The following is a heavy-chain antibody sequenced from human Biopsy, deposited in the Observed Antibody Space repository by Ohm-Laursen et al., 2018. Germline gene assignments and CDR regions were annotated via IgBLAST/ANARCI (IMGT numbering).Heavy chain of an antibody. CDR3: ARATNSTGWPYYYLYGMDV. CDR1: GGSISSDY. D-gene: IGHD2/OR15-2a*01. V-gene: IGHV4-59*07. Sequence: SDTLSLTCTVSGGSISSDYWSWIRQTPGKGLEWIGYIYYSGSINYNPSLKSRVTISVDTSKNQFSLRLNSVTAADTAVYYCARATNSTGWPYYYLYGMDVWGQGTTVTVSS. J-gene: IGHJ6*02. CDR2: IYYSGSI.